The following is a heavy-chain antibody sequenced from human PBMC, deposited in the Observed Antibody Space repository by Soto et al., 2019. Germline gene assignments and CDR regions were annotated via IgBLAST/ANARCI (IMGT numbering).Heavy chain of an antibody. CDR2: LKSDGSGT. J-gene: IGHJ4*02. CDR3: VRVDGDYYDGNGYLGRH. D-gene: IGHD3-22*01. CDR1: GFTFSSYW. Sequence: EVQLVESGGGLVQPGGSLRLSCAASGFTFSSYWMHWVRQAPGKGLVWVSRLKSDGSGTTYADSVKGRLTISRDNAKNTLYLQMKRLRAEDTAVYYCVRVDGDYYDGNGYLGRHWGQGTLVTVSS. V-gene: IGHV3-74*01.